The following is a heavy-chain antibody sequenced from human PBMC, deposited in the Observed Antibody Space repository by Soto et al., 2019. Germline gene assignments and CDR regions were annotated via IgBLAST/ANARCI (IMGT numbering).Heavy chain of an antibody. CDR1: GFTFESYS. CDR3: AKGHFYDSSGWLDY. V-gene: IGHV3-21*01. Sequence: EVQLVESGGGLVKPGGSLRLSCATSGFTFESYSMNWVRQAPGKGLEWVASMSGNNVYIFYADLVKGRFTISRDNAKNSVFLQMSSLRDEDTAIYYCAKGHFYDSSGWLDYWGQGTLVTVSS. CDR2: MSGNNVYI. D-gene: IGHD3-22*01. J-gene: IGHJ4*02.